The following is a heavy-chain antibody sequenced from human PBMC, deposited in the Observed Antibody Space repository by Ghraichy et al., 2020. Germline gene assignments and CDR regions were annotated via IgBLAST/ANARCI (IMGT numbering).Heavy chain of an antibody. CDR3: ARRVATTGTNGWFDP. D-gene: IGHD6-13*01. CDR2: IYPGDSDT. J-gene: IGHJ5*02. V-gene: IGHV5-51*01. CDR1: GYSFSSYW. Sequence: GESLNISCKGSGYSFSSYWIAWVRQMPGKGLEWMGIIYPGDSDTTYSPSFQGQVTISADKSISTAYLQWSSLKTSDTAIYYCARRVATTGTNGWFDPWGQGTLVTVSS.